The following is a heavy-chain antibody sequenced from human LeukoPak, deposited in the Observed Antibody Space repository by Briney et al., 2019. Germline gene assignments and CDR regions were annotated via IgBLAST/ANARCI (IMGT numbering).Heavy chain of an antibody. CDR1: GFTFSSYA. J-gene: IGHJ4*02. CDR3: ARETDFWSXXXIDY. CDR2: IKQDGSEK. Sequence: GGSLRLSCAASGFTFSSYAMSWVRQAPGKGLEWVANIKQDGSEKYYVDSVKGRFTISRDNAKNSLYLQMNSLRAEDTAVYYCARETDFWSXXXIDYWGQGTLVTVSS. D-gene: IGHD3-3*01. V-gene: IGHV3-7*01.